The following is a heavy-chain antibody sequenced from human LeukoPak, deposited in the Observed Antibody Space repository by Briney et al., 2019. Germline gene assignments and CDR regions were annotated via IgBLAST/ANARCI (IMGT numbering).Heavy chain of an antibody. V-gene: IGHV4-39*01. CDR2: IYYSGST. D-gene: IGHD2-2*01. CDR1: GGSISSYY. Sequence: SETLSLTCTVSGGSISSYYWGWIRQPPGKGLEWIGNIYYSGSTYYNPSLKSRVTISLDTSKNQFSLKLSSVTAADTAVYYCARRYRINRVVPAAIRGAPFDYWGQGTLVTVSS. J-gene: IGHJ4*02. CDR3: ARRYRINRVVPAAIRGAPFDY.